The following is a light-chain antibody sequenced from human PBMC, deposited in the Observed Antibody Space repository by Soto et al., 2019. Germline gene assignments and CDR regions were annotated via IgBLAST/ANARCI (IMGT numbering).Light chain of an antibody. J-gene: IGKJ4*02. CDR3: QQLNSYPFT. CDR1: RSVIHSSNNKNY. Sequence: DTVMTQSPDSLAVSLGERATINCKSSRSVIHSSNNKNYLAWYQQKAGQPPKLLIYWASTRDSGVPDRFSGSGSGTDFTLTISSLQAEDVAVYYCQQLNSYPFTFGGGTKVEIK. CDR2: WAS. V-gene: IGKV4-1*01.